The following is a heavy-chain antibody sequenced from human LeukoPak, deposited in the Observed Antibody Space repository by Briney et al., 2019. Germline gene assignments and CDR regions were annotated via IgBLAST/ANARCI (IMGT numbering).Heavy chain of an antibody. CDR1: GFTFSSYA. J-gene: IGHJ4*02. CDR2: ISSSGSTI. D-gene: IGHD6-13*01. Sequence: GGSLRLSCAASGFTFSSYAMSWVRQAPGKGLEWVSYISSSGSTIYYADSVKGRFTISRDNAKNSLYLQMNSLRAEDTAVYYCAGSSQPLVSRWGQGTLVTVSS. CDR3: AGSSQPLVSR. V-gene: IGHV3-48*04.